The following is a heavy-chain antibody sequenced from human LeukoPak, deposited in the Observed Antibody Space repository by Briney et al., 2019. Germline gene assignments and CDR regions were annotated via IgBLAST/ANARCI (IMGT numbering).Heavy chain of an antibody. J-gene: IGHJ2*01. Sequence: GASVKVSCKASGYTFTSYGISWVRQAPGQGLEWMGRITPILGIANYAQKFQGRVTITADKSTSTAYMELSSLRSEDTAVYYCARRPGWGYFDLWGRGTLVTVSS. CDR2: ITPILGIA. CDR1: GYTFTSYG. V-gene: IGHV1-69*04. D-gene: IGHD6-19*01. CDR3: ARRPGWGYFDL.